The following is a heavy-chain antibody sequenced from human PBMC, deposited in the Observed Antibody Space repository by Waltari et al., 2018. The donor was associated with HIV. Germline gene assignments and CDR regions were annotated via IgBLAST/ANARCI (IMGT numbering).Heavy chain of an antibody. V-gene: IGHV4-59*01. Sequence: QVQLQESGPGLVKPSETLYLTCTVPGGSMANYYWSWIRQSPGRGLEWIAYVYYTGITSYNPSLKSRATISVDTSKNHFSRKLHSVTAADSAVYYCCGGYGYAEPFYFYGMDVWDQGP. CDR3: CGGYGYAEPFYFYGMDV. D-gene: IGHD5-18*01. CDR2: VYYTGIT. J-gene: IGHJ6*02. CDR1: GGSMANYY.